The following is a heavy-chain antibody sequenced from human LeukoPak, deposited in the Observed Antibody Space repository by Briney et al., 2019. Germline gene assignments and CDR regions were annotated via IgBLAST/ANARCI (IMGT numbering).Heavy chain of an antibody. CDR3: ASVYSSSWYARGNWFDP. D-gene: IGHD6-13*01. CDR1: GYTLTELS. CDR2: FDPEDGET. Sequence: ASVKVSCKVSGYTLTELSMHWVRQAPGKGFEWMGGFDPEDGETIYAQKFQGRVTMTEDTSTDTAYMELSSLRSEDTAVYYCASVYSSSWYARGNWFDPWGQGTLVTVSS. J-gene: IGHJ5*02. V-gene: IGHV1-24*01.